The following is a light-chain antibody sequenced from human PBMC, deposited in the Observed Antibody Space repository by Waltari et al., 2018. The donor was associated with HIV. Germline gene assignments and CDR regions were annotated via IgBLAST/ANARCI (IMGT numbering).Light chain of an antibody. J-gene: IGLJ2*01. V-gene: IGLV3-21*04. CDR1: NIGTKS. CDR3: HVWDTISDHVV. Sequence: SYVLTQPPSVSVAPGKTAKITCVGNNIGTKSVHCYQQKPAQAPVLVIYYNADRPSGIPERFSGSNSGNTATLTINRVEAGDEADYYCHVWDTISDHVVFGGGSKLTVL. CDR2: YNA.